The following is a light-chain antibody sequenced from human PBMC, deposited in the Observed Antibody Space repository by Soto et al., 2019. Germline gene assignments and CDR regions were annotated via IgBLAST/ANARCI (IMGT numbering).Light chain of an antibody. V-gene: IGKV3-15*01. CDR1: QSVSSN. CDR2: DAS. CDR3: QQYNSWPLT. Sequence: EIVMTQSPATLSVSPGERATLSCRASQSVSSNLAWYQQKPGQAPRLLIYDASTRATGIPARFSGSGSGTEFTLTISSLQPDDFATYYCQQYNSWPLTFGGGTKVDI. J-gene: IGKJ4*01.